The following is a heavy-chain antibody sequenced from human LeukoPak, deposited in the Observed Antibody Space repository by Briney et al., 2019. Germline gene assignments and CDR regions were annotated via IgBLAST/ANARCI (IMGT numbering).Heavy chain of an antibody. J-gene: IGHJ4*02. CDR2: KWYGGNNK. CDR3: ARDGSMVAATVIVS. CDR1: GFPFSSYS. D-gene: IGHD1-26*01. V-gene: IGHV3-33*08. Sequence: GGSLRLSCGPSGFPFSSYSKNCVPEAPGKALEGVAFKWYGGNNKYSADPEKGRFTISRDDSKNTLYLQMDSLRAEDTPVYYCARDGSMVAATVIVSWGEGTLVTVSS.